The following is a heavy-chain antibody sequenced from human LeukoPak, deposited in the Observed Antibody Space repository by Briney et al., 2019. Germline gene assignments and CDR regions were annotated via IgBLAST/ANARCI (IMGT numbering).Heavy chain of an antibody. CDR1: GFTFSSYG. V-gene: IGHV3-30*18. D-gene: IGHD1-26*01. Sequence: GRSLRLSCAASGFTFSSYGMHWVRQAPGKGLEWVAVISYDGSNKYYADSVKGRFTISRDNSKNTLYLQMNSLRAEDTAVYYCAEDPGGSYPYFDYWGQGTLVTVSS. J-gene: IGHJ4*02. CDR2: ISYDGSNK. CDR3: AEDPGGSYPYFDY.